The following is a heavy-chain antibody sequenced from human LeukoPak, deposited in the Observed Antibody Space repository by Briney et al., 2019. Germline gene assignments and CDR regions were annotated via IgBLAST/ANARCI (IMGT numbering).Heavy chain of an antibody. Sequence: SETLSLTCSVSGGSIGSSFWNWIRQPPGKGLEWIGHVFHTGSARYNPSLTSRVTISVDTSNNQFSLTLHSVTAADTAIYYCARGLRAESDASPDNWIGPWGQGALVTVSS. CDR3: ARGLRAESDASPDNWIGP. D-gene: IGHD3-16*01. CDR2: VFHTGSA. V-gene: IGHV4-59*08. CDR1: GGSIGSSF. J-gene: IGHJ5*02.